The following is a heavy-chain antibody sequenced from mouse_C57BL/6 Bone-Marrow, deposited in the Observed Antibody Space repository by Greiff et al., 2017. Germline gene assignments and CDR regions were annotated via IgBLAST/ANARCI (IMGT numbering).Heavy chain of an antibody. J-gene: IGHJ3*01. CDR1: GYTFTSYW. Sequence: QVQLQQPGAELVKPGASVKLSCKASGYTFTSYWMHWVKQRPGLGLEWIGRIDPNSGGTKYNEKFKSKATLTVDKPSSTAYMQLSSLTSEDSAVYYCARGGAASPFAYWGQGTLVTVSA. CDR2: IDPNSGGT. CDR3: ARGGAASPFAY. D-gene: IGHD6-1*01. V-gene: IGHV1-72*01.